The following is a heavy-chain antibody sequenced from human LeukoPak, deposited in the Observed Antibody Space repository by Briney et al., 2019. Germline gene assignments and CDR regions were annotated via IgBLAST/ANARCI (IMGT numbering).Heavy chain of an antibody. CDR1: GGSFSDYY. J-gene: IGHJ4*02. D-gene: IGHD3-22*01. Sequence: PSETLSLTCAVYGGSFSDYYWSWIRQPPGKGLELIGEINHSGSTNYNPSPKSRVTISVDTSKNQFPPKLSSVTAADTAVYYCARGLDYYDSSGYRLPALGYWGQGTLVTVSS. V-gene: IGHV4-34*01. CDR2: INHSGST. CDR3: ARGLDYYDSSGYRLPALGY.